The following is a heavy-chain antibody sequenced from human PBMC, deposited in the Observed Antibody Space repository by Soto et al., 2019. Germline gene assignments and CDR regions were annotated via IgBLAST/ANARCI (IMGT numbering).Heavy chain of an antibody. Sequence: PSETLSLTCAVAGGCISSRNWWSWVRQPPGKGLEWIGEIYHSGSTNYNPSLKSRVTISVDKSKNQFSLKLSSVTAADTAVYYCARGTLAARPVSDYWRQGTLVTVSS. D-gene: IGHD6-6*01. CDR2: IYHSGST. CDR1: GGCISSRNW. V-gene: IGHV4-4*02. CDR3: ARGTLAARPVSDY. J-gene: IGHJ4*02.